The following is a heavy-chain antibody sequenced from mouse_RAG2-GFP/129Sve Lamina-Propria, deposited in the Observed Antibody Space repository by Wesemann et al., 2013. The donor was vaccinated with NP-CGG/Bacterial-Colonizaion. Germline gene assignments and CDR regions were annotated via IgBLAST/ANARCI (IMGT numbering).Heavy chain of an antibody. CDR2: IYPGSGNT. D-gene: IGHD1-1*01. J-gene: IGHJ1*03. Sequence: ISCKASGYTFTDYYINWVKQRPGQGLEWIGWIYPGSGNTKYNEKFKGKATLTADTSSSTAYMQLSSLTSEDSAVYFCARPYGSSHWYFDVWGTGTTVTVSS. V-gene: IGHV1-66*01. CDR3: ARPYGSSHWYFDV. CDR1: GYTFTDYY.